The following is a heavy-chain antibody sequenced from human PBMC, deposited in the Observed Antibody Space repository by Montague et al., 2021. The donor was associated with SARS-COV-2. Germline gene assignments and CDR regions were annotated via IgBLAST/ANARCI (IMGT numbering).Heavy chain of an antibody. CDR3: ARDCYDYGSGSYQRWFDH. J-gene: IGHJ5*02. Sequence: SETLSLPCTVSGYSISSGYYWGWIRQPPGKGLEWIGSIYPSGSTYYNPSLKSLVTISVDTSKNQFSLKLSSVTAADTAVYYCARDCYDYGSGSYQRWFDHWGQGTLVTVSS. V-gene: IGHV4-38-2*02. CDR1: GYSISSGYY. D-gene: IGHD3-10*01. CDR2: IYPSGST.